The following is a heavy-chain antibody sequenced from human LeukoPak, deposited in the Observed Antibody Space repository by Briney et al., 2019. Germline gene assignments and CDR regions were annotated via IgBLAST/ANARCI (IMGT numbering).Heavy chain of an antibody. CDR2: INPNSGGT. J-gene: IGHJ4*02. V-gene: IGHV1-2*02. CDR1: GYTFTGCY. CDR3: ARAYSGYDLGGAKGY. D-gene: IGHD5-12*01. Sequence: ASVKVSCKASGYTFTGCYMHWVRQAPGQGLEWMGWINPNSGGTNYAQKFQGRVTMTRDTSISTAYMELSRLRSDDTAVYYCARAYSGYDLGGAKGYWGQGTLVTVSS.